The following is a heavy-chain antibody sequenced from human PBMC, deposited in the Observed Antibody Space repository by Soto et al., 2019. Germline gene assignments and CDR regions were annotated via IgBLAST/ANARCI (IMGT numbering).Heavy chain of an antibody. Sequence: QLHLQESGAGLVKPSQTLSLTCAVSGGSISNEIFSWNLFRQPPGKGPDGIGYIYHTGSANYNPSLNGRVCLSIDTSKNQFSLKLYSVTAADTAVYYCARQGIATTEFDYWGQGTLVTVSS. J-gene: IGHJ4*02. V-gene: IGHV4-30-2*01. CDR2: IYHTGSA. CDR1: GGSISNEIFS. CDR3: ARQGIATTEFDY.